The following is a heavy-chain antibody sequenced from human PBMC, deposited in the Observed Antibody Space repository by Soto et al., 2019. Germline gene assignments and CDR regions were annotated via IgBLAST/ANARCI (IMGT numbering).Heavy chain of an antibody. CDR1: GYTFTAYA. V-gene: IGHV1-18*01. CDR3: AREQTVLDY. D-gene: IGHD1-1*01. CDR2: ISAYSGNT. J-gene: IGHJ4*02. Sequence: QVQLVQSGAEVKKPGASVKVSCKASGYTFTAYAFNWVRQAPGQGLEWMGWISAYSGNTKYAQKFQGRVTMTIDTSTSTDYLELRSLRSDDTAVYYCAREQTVLDYWGQGTLVTVSS.